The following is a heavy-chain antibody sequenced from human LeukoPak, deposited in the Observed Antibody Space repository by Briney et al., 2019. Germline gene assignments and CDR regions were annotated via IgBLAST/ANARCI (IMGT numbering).Heavy chain of an antibody. D-gene: IGHD6-6*01. J-gene: IGHJ3*02. CDR1: GFTFTNNF. Sequence: AGGSLRLSCAASGFTFTNNFMSWVRQVPGKGLEWVANIKQDGSETTYADSVRGRFTIFRDNAKDSVYLQMNSLRAEDMALYYCAKDLKAARLGAFDIWGQGTMVTVSS. V-gene: IGHV3-7*03. CDR2: IKQDGSET. CDR3: AKDLKAARLGAFDI.